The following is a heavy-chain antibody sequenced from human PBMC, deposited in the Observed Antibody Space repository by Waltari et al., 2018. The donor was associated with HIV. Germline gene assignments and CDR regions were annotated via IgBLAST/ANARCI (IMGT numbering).Heavy chain of an antibody. D-gene: IGHD6-6*01. CDR3: ARARTAARPFLS. J-gene: IGHJ4*02. Sequence: EVQLVESGGGLVQLGGSLRLSCAASGFTFSSYSMNWGRQAPGKGLEGVSYISSSSSTIYYAESVKGRFTISRDNAKNSLYLQMNSLRAEDTAVYYCARARTAARPFLSWGQGTLVTVSS. CDR2: ISSSSSTI. V-gene: IGHV3-48*01. CDR1: GFTFSSYS.